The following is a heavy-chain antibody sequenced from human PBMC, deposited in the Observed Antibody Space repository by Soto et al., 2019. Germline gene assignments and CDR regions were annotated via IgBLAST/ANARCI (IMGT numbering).Heavy chain of an antibody. Sequence: GGSLRHSCAASGLSLSEHYMNWIRQAPGKGRAWVSYISRSGGKIYYAESVKGRFTISRDNTQNSLHLQMNSLGAEETAVCYCARDEGMDVWGQGTTVTVSS. CDR2: ISRSGGKI. J-gene: IGHJ6*02. V-gene: IGHV3-11*01. CDR3: ARDEGMDV. CDR1: GLSLSEHY.